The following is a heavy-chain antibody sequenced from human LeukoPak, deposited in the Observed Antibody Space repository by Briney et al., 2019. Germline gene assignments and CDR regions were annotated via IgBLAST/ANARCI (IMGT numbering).Heavy chain of an antibody. J-gene: IGHJ3*02. D-gene: IGHD4-17*01. CDR2: INPDSGFT. Sequence: ASVKVSCKASGYTFTGDYIHWVRQAPGLGLEWMGWINPDSGFTYYAQSFQGRVTMTRDTSISTAYMDLSRLTSDDTAMYYCAREDGKGASFDIWGQGTVVTVSP. CDR3: AREDGKGASFDI. CDR1: GYTFTGDY. V-gene: IGHV1-2*02.